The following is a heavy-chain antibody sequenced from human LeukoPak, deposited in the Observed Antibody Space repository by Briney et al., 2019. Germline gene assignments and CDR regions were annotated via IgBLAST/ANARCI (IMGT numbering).Heavy chain of an antibody. CDR3: ARRNNLYRNGFNCYLYFMDV. V-gene: IGHV1-2*02. D-gene: IGHD1/OR15-1a*01. Sequence: ASVKVSCKASGYTFTDYNIHWLRQAPGQGPEWIGWIHADSGVTSLAQKFQGSEATMTRDASISTAYMELRRLRSNDTAGYYCARRNNLYRNGFNCYLYFMDVWGRGTTVTVSS. CDR2: IHADSGVT. J-gene: IGHJ6*03. CDR1: GYTFTDYN.